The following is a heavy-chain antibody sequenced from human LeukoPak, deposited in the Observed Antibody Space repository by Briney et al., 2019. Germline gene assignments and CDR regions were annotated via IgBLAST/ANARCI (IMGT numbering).Heavy chain of an antibody. CDR3: ARGRYYYDSSGYSFGFDI. CDR1: GGSISSYY. CDR2: IYYSGST. V-gene: IGHV4-59*12. D-gene: IGHD3-22*01. Sequence: SETLSLTCTVSGGSISSYYWSWIRQPPGKGLEWIGDIYYSGSTNYNPSLKSRVTISVDTSKTQFSLKLSSVTAADTAVYYCARGRYYYDSSGYSFGFDIWGQGTMVTVSS. J-gene: IGHJ3*02.